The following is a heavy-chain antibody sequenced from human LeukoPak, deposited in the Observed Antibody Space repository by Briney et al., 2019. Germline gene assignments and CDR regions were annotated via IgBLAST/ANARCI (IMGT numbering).Heavy chain of an antibody. CDR2: IYTSGST. D-gene: IGHD2/OR15-2a*01. V-gene: IGHV4-61*02. CDR3: ARRSTSFNDAMDV. CDR1: GGSISSGSYY. Sequence: PSQTLSLTCTVSGGSISSGSYYWIWIRQPAGKGLEWIGRIYTSGSTNYNPSLKSRVTISVDTSKNQFSLKLSSVTAADTAVYYCARRSTSFNDAMDVWGQGTTVTVSS. J-gene: IGHJ6*02.